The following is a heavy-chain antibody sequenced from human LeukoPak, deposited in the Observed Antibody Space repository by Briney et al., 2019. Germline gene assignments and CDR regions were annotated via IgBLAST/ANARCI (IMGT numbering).Heavy chain of an antibody. CDR3: ARVVYDFWSAYDY. CDR1: GFIFSNYA. D-gene: IGHD3-3*01. Sequence: GGSLRLSCAVSGFIFSNYAMNWVRQAPGKGLEWVSAISGSGGSAYYADSVKGRFTISRDNSKNTLYLQMNSLRAEDTALYYCARVVYDFWSAYDYWGQGTLVTVSS. CDR2: ISGSGGSA. V-gene: IGHV3-23*01. J-gene: IGHJ4*02.